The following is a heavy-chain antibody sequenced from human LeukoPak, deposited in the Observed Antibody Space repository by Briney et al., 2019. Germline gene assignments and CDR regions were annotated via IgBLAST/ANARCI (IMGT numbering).Heavy chain of an antibody. J-gene: IGHJ4*02. V-gene: IGHV4-39*07. Sequence: PSETLSLTCTVSGGSISSRSYYWGWIRQPPGKGLEWIGSIYYSGSTSYNPSLKSRVTISVDTPKNQFSLKLSSVTAADTAVYYCARGCPEWELLGEEYYFDYWGQGTLVTVSS. D-gene: IGHD1-26*01. CDR1: GGSISSRSYY. CDR2: IYYSGST. CDR3: ARGCPEWELLGEEYYFDY.